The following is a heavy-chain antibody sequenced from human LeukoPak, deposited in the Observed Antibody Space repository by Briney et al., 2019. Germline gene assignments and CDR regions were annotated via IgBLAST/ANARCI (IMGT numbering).Heavy chain of an antibody. V-gene: IGHV3-23*01. CDR3: ARVGDEVAYTRGYLDY. J-gene: IGHJ4*02. CDR1: GFTFSSYA. Sequence: GGSLRLSCAASGFTFSSYAMSWVRQAPGKGLEWVSAISGSGGSTYYADSVKGRFTISRDNSKNTLYLQMNSLRAEDTAVYYCARVGDEVAYTRGYLDYWGQGTLVTVSS. CDR2: ISGSGGST. D-gene: IGHD3-16*01.